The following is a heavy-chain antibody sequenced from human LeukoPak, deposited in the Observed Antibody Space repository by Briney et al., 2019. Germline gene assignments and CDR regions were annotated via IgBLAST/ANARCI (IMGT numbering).Heavy chain of an antibody. D-gene: IGHD2-2*01. Sequence: SETLSLTCAVYGGSFSGYYWSWIRQPPGKGLGWIGEINHSGSTNYNPSLKSRVTISVDTSKNQFSLKLSSVTAADTAVYYCARGKVVPAAGAPYYYYGMDVWGQGTTVTVSS. J-gene: IGHJ6*02. CDR2: INHSGST. V-gene: IGHV4-34*01. CDR1: GGSFSGYY. CDR3: ARGKVVPAAGAPYYYYGMDV.